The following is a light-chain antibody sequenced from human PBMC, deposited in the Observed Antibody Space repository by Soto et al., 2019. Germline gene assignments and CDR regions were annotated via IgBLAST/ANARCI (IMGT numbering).Light chain of an antibody. V-gene: IGLV2-14*01. CDR3: SSYTSSSTYV. CDR1: SSDVGGYNY. J-gene: IGLJ1*01. Sequence: QSVLTHPASVSWSPGQSITISCTGTSSDVGGYNYVSWYQQHPGKAPKLMIYEVSNRPSGVSNRFSGSKSGNTASLTISGLQAEDEADYYCSSYTSSSTYVFGTGTKVTXL. CDR2: EVS.